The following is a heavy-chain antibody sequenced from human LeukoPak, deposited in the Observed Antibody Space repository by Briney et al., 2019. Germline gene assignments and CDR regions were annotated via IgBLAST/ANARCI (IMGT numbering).Heavy chain of an antibody. D-gene: IGHD6-6*01. J-gene: IGHJ4*02. CDR1: GFTFSSYG. CDR2: ISYDGSNK. Sequence: GGSLRLSCAASGFTFSSYGMHWVRQAPGKGLEWVAVISYDGSNKYYADSVKGRFTISRDNARNSLYLQMNSLRAEDTAVYYCARVPSSSSRDWGQGTLVTVSS. CDR3: ARVPSSSSRD. V-gene: IGHV3-30*03.